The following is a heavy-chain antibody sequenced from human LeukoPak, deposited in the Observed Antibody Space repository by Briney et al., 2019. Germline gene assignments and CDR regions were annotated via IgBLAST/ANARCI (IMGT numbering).Heavy chain of an antibody. Sequence: GGSLRLSCAASGFTFSSYWMSWVRQAPGKGLEWVANIKQDGSEKYYVDSVKGRFTISRDNAKNSLYLQMNSLRAEDTAVYYCAKGPVADRGYYYYMDVWGKGTTVTVSS. J-gene: IGHJ6*03. D-gene: IGHD6-6*01. V-gene: IGHV3-7*01. CDR3: AKGPVADRGYYYYMDV. CDR1: GFTFSSYW. CDR2: IKQDGSEK.